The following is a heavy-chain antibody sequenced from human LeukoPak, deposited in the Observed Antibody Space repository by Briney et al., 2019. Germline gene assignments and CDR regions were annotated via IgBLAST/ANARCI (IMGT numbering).Heavy chain of an antibody. CDR2: IIPIFGTA. Sequence: ASVKVSCKASGGAFSSYAISWVRQAPGQGLEWMGGIIPIFGTANHAQKFQGRVTITADESTSTAYMELSSLRSEDTAVYYCARGYYYDSSGYFDYWGQGTLVTVSS. J-gene: IGHJ4*02. CDR1: GGAFSSYA. D-gene: IGHD3-22*01. V-gene: IGHV1-69*13. CDR3: ARGYYYDSSGYFDY.